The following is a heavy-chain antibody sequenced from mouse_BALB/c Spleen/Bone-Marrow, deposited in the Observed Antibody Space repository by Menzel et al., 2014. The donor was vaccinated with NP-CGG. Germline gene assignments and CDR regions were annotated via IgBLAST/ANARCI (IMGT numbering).Heavy chain of an antibody. V-gene: IGHV4-1*02. CDR1: GFDFSRYW. Sequence: EVQLVESGGGLVQPGGSLKLSCAASGFDFSRYWMSWVRQAPGKGLEWIGEINQDSSTINYTPSLKDKFIISRDNAKNTLYLQMSKVRSEDTALYYCARPAVGRYFDYWGQGTTLTVSS. CDR2: INQDSSTI. CDR3: ARPAVGRYFDY. D-gene: IGHD4-1*01. J-gene: IGHJ2*01.